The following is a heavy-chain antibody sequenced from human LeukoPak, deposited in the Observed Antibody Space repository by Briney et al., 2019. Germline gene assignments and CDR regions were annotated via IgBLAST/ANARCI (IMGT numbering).Heavy chain of an antibody. CDR3: ARGTYFDY. CDR2: IIPIFGTA. Sequence: SVKVSCEASGYSFTTYGISWVRQAPGQGLEWMGGIIPIFGTANYAQKFQGRVTITADESTSTAYMELSSLRSEDTAVYYCARGTYFDYWGQGTLVTVSS. J-gene: IGHJ4*02. CDR1: GYSFTTYG. V-gene: IGHV1-69*13.